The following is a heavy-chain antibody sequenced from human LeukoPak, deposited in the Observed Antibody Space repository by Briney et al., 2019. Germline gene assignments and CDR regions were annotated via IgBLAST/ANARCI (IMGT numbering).Heavy chain of an antibody. CDR2: ISAYNGNT. V-gene: IGHV1-18*01. CDR1: GYTFTSYG. Sequence: ASVKVSRKASGYTFTSYGISWVRQAPGQGLEWMGWISAYNGNTNYAQKLQGRVTMTTDTSTSTAYMELRSLRSDDTAVYYCARAARDQDAFDIWGQGTMVTVSS. CDR3: ARAARDQDAFDI. D-gene: IGHD2-2*01. J-gene: IGHJ3*02.